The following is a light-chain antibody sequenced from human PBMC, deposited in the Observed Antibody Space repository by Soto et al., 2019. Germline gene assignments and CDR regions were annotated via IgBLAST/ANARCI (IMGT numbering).Light chain of an antibody. J-gene: IGLJ2*01. CDR1: SSDVGGYNH. V-gene: IGLV2-14*03. CDR3: SSYTSSSALVV. CDR2: DVS. Sequence: QSVLTQPASVSGSPGQSITISCTGTSSDVGGYNHVSWYQQHPGKAPKLMIYDVSNRPSGVSNRFSASKSDNTASLTISGLQAEDEADYYCSSYTSSSALVVFGGGTKVTVL.